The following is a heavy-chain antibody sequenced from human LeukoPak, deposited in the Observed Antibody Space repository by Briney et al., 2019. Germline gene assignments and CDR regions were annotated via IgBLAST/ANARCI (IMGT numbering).Heavy chain of an antibody. J-gene: IGHJ4*01. CDR1: GGSISTYY. CDR2: ISYSGST. CDR3: ARDLADGSGSYYSRPLDY. D-gene: IGHD3-10*01. Sequence: PSETLSLTCTVSGGSISTYYWSWIRQPPGKGLEWIGYISYSGSTKFNPSLRSRVTISADTSKNQISLKLSSVTAADTAVYYCARDLADGSGSYYSRPLDYWGQGTLVTVSS. V-gene: IGHV4-59*01.